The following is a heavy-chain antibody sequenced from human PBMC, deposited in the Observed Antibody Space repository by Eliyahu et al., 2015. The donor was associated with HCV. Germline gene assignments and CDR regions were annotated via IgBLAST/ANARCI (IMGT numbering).Heavy chain of an antibody. J-gene: IGHJ4*02. CDR1: GYTFTDYY. Sequence: QVQLVQSGAEVKNPGASVKVSCKASGYTFTDYYMPWVRQAPGQGLEWMGWINPNSGGTSYAQNFQGRVTMTRDTSISTVYMELRRVRSDDTAVYYCATLKETDYWGQGTLVTVSS. CDR3: ATLKETDY. CDR2: INPNSGGT. V-gene: IGHV1-2*02.